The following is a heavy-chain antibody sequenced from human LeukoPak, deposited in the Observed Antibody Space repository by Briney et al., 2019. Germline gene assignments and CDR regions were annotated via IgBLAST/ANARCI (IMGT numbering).Heavy chain of an antibody. CDR1: GGSISSSSYY. J-gene: IGHJ5*02. CDR2: IYYSGNT. CDR3: ARDSHGYCGGGSCYSGGWFDP. V-gene: IGHV4-39*07. D-gene: IGHD2-15*01. Sequence: SETLSLTCTVSGGSISSSSYYWGWIRQPPGKGLEWIGTIYYSGNTYYNPSLKSRVTISVDTSKNQFSLKLSSVTAADTAVYYCARDSHGYCGGGSCYSGGWFDPWGQGTLVTVSS.